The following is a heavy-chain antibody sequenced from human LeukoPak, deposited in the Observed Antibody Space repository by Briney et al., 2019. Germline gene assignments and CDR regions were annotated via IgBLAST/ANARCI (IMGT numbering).Heavy chain of an antibody. J-gene: IGHJ4*02. Sequence: SVKVSCKASGGTFSSYAISWVRQAPGQGLEWMGGIIPIFGTANYAQKFQGRVTITADKSTSTAYMELRSLRSDDTAVYYCARDTVTMIRGGHTEIDYWGQGTLVTVSS. CDR2: IIPIFGTA. V-gene: IGHV1-69*06. D-gene: IGHD3-10*01. CDR3: ARDTVTMIRGGHTEIDY. CDR1: GGTFSSYA.